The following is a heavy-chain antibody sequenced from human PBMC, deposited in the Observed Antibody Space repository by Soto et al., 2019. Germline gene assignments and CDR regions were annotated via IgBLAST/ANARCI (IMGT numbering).Heavy chain of an antibody. V-gene: IGHV4-59*01. CDR2: IYYSGST. Sequence: PSETLSLTCTVSGGSISSYYWSWIRQPPGKGLEWIGYIYYSGSTNYNPSLKSRVTISVDTSKNQFSLKLSSVTAADTAVYYCARANYGGNSLYYYYGMDVWGQGTTVTVSS. J-gene: IGHJ6*02. CDR1: GGSISSYY. D-gene: IGHD4-17*01. CDR3: ARANYGGNSLYYYYGMDV.